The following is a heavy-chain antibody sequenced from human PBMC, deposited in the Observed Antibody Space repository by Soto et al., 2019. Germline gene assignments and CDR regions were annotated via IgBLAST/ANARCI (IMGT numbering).Heavy chain of an antibody. CDR1: GGTFSSYA. Sequence: QVQLVQSGAEVKKPGSSVKVSCKASGGTFSSYAISWVRQAPGQGLEWMGGIIPIFGTANYAQKFQGRVTITADESTITAYMELSSLRSEDTAVYYCARVVRYCSSTSCYTGWFDPWGQGTLVTVSS. CDR3: ARVVRYCSSTSCYTGWFDP. V-gene: IGHV1-69*01. J-gene: IGHJ5*02. D-gene: IGHD2-2*02. CDR2: IIPIFGTA.